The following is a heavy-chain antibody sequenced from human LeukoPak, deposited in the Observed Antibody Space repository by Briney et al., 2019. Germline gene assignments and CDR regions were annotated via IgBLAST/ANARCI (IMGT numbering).Heavy chain of an antibody. D-gene: IGHD6-13*01. CDR2: IYPGDSDI. CDR1: GYSFTSYW. J-gene: IGHJ5*02. Sequence: GESLKISCKGSGYSFTSYWIGWVRQMPGKGLEWMGIIYPGDSDIRYSPSFQGQIHISVDTSINTAYQQWIRLKASDPAMYYCARHPIAAGGAYNWFDPWGQGTLVTVSS. V-gene: IGHV5-51*01. CDR3: ARHPIAAGGAYNWFDP.